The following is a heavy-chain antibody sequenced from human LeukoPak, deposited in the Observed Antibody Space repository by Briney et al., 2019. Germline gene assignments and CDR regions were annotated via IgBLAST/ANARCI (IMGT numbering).Heavy chain of an antibody. V-gene: IGHV4-39*07. CDR1: GGSISSDIYY. CDR2: IYYSGST. D-gene: IGHD3-10*01. CDR3: ARAWGYGSGSYYTPYYYYGMDV. J-gene: IGHJ6*02. Sequence: PSETLSLTCTVSGGSISSDIYYWVWIRQPPGKGLEWIGSIYYSGSTYYNPSLKSRVTISVDTSKNQFSLKLSSVTAADTAVYYCARAWGYGSGSYYTPYYYYGMDVWGQGTTVTVSS.